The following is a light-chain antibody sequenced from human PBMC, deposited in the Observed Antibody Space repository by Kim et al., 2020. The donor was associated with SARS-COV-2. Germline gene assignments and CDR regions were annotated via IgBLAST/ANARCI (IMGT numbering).Light chain of an antibody. J-gene: IGLJ2*01. Sequence: QSALTQPASVSGSPGQSITISCTGTSIDIGSYNLVSWYQQHPGKAPKLIIYEVTKRPSGVSNRFSASKSGNTASLTISGLQAEDEAHYYCCSYAGGGPSHVVFGGGTRLTVL. CDR2: EVT. CDR3: CSYAGGGPSHVV. CDR1: SIDIGSYNL. V-gene: IGLV2-23*02.